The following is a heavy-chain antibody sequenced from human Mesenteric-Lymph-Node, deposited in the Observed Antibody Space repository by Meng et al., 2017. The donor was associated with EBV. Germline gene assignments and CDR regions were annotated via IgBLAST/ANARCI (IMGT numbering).Heavy chain of an antibody. D-gene: IGHD2-2*01. V-gene: IGHV4-61*01. J-gene: IGHJ5*02. Sequence: VEPEESGPGLVKPSEPPSLTRTVSGDSVSSGTYYWSWIRQPPGKGLEWIGYIYYSGSTNYNPSLESRVTISVDTSKNQFSLGLTSVTAADTAVYFCATEFTAKDSGVVPAARWSWFDPWGQGTLVTVSS. CDR3: ATEFTAKDSGVVPAARWSWFDP. CDR2: IYYSGST. CDR1: GDSVSSGTYY.